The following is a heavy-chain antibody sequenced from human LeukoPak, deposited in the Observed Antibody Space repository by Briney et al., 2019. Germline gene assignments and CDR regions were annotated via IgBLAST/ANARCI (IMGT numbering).Heavy chain of an antibody. Sequence: GGSLRLSCAVSGITLSNYGMSWVRQAPGKGLEWVAGISGSGGSTNYADSVKGRFTISRDNPKNSLYLQMNSLRAEDAAVYYCARERIDSSGWSGPTGDYWGQGTLVTVSS. J-gene: IGHJ4*02. CDR2: ISGSGGST. CDR1: GITLSNYG. V-gene: IGHV3-23*01. D-gene: IGHD6-19*01. CDR3: ARERIDSSGWSGPTGDY.